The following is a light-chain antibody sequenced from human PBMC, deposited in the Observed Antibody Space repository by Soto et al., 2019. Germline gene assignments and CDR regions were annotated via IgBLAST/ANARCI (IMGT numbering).Light chain of an antibody. V-gene: IGKV3-20*01. Sequence: EIVLPQSPGTLSLSPGERATLSCRASQIVGGDTLAWFQQRPGQAPRLVIYGASNRAAGIPDRFSVSGSGPDFTLTVSRLEPEDFAMDDGQPYHWSPDTFGQGTRLV. CDR2: GAS. CDR1: QIVGGDT. CDR3: QPYHWSPDT. J-gene: IGKJ5*01.